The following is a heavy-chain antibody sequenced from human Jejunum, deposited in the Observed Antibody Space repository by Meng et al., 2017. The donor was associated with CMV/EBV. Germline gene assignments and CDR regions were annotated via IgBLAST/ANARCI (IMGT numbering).Heavy chain of an antibody. V-gene: IGHV3-30*02. CDR2: IRFDGSDQ. CDR1: GFTFISFG. J-gene: IGHJ4*02. Sequence: CATSGFTFISFGMTWVGQAPGKGLEWVAFIRFDGSDQFYTDSVKGRFTISRDDSKNTFFLQMNSLRPEDTAVYYCAKGPAAGHLDYWGQGTLVTVSS. D-gene: IGHD6-13*01. CDR3: AKGPAAGHLDY.